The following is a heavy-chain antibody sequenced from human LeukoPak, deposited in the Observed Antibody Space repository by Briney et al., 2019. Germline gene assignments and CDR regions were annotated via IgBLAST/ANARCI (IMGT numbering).Heavy chain of an antibody. Sequence: SETLSLTCAVYGGSFSGYYWSWIRQPPGKGLEWIGEINHSGSTNYNPSLKSRVTISVDTSKNQFSLKLSSVTAADTAVYYCARVAEYSSFPADYWGQGTMVTVSS. J-gene: IGHJ4*02. V-gene: IGHV4-34*01. CDR1: GGSFSGYY. CDR2: INHSGST. D-gene: IGHD6-6*01. CDR3: ARVAEYSSFPADY.